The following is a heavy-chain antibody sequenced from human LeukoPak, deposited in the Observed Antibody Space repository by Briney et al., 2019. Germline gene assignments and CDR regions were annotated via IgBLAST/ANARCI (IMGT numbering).Heavy chain of an antibody. CDR3: AKDSYVSGRPLHTFDV. J-gene: IGHJ3*01. V-gene: IGHV3-23*01. CDR2: ISGDGAST. Sequence: PGGSLRLSCAASGFTFALHAMTWVRQAPGKGLEWVSGISGDGASTHYAESVKGQFTISRDNSQNTLFLQMNSLRVEDTAIYYCAKDSYVSGRPLHTFDVWGQGTMVTVSS. D-gene: IGHD3-10*01. CDR1: GFTFALHA.